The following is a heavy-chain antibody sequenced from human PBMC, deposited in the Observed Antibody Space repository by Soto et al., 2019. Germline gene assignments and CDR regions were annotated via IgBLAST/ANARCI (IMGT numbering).Heavy chain of an antibody. D-gene: IGHD6-13*01. CDR1: GGSISSYY. Sequence: SETLSLTCTVSGGSISSYYWSWIRQPPGKGLEWIGYIYYSGSTNYNPSLKSRVTISVDTSKNQFSLKLSSVTAADTAVYYCARGERYSSNWFDPWGQGTLVTVSS. CDR3: ARGERYSSNWFDP. CDR2: IYYSGST. J-gene: IGHJ5*02. V-gene: IGHV4-59*01.